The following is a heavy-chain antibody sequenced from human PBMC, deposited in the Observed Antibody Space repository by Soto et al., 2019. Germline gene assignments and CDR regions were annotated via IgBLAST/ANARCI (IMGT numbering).Heavy chain of an antibody. CDR2: ITSSGASI. V-gene: IGHV3-21*01. D-gene: IGHD2-15*01. J-gene: IGHJ6*03. CDR3: ARDGSEGSGEIGYYYYMDV. CDR1: GFTFSSYS. Sequence: EVQLVESGGGLVKPVGSLRLSCAASGFTFSSYSLNWVRQAPGKGLEWVSSITSSGASIYYADSVKGRFTISRDNAKNSLYLQMNSLRAEDTAVYYCARDGSEGSGEIGYYYYMDVWGKGTTATVSS.